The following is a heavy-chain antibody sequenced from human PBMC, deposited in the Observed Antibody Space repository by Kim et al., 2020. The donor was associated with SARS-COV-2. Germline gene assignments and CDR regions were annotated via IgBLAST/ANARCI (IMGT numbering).Heavy chain of an antibody. D-gene: IGHD3-22*01. Sequence: SLKGRVTISVDTSKNQFSLKLSSVTAADTAVYYCARAGGAVVVITLYFDYWGQGTLVTVSS. J-gene: IGHJ4*02. CDR3: ARAGGAVVVITLYFDY. V-gene: IGHV4-61*02.